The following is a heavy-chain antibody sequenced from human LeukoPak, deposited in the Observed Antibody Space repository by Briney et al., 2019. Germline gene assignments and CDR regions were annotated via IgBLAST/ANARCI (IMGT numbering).Heavy chain of an antibody. V-gene: IGHV1-18*01. CDR3: ATEVTD. CDR1: GYTFTSFG. J-gene: IGHJ4*02. CDR2: IRADYGST. Sequence: ASVKVSCKASGYTFTSFGISWVRQAPGQGLEWMGWIRADYGSTNYVQKFQGRVTMTRDTSISTAYMELSRLISDDTPVYYCATEVTDWGQGTLVTVSS. D-gene: IGHD5-18*01.